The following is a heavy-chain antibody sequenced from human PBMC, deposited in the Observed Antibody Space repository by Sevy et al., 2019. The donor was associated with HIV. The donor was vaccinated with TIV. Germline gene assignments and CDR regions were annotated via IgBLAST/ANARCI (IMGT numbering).Heavy chain of an antibody. CDR3: TRAMYYYDSGSYYGMDV. CDR2: IRNKTYGETR. CDR1: GFNFGDYI. J-gene: IGHJ6*02. Sequence: GGSLTLSCRGSGFNFGDYIMSWFRHAPGKGLDWVGFIRNKTYGETREYAASVKGRVTISRDDSKGIAYLQMNSLKTEDTARYYCTRAMYYYDSGSYYGMDVWGQGTTVTVSS. V-gene: IGHV3-49*03. D-gene: IGHD3-10*01.